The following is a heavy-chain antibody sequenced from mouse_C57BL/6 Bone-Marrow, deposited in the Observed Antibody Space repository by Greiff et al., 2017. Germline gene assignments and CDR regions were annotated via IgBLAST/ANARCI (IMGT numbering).Heavy chain of an antibody. CDR3: ARSKNWDSWFAY. V-gene: IGHV1-54*01. J-gene: IGHJ3*01. CDR2: INPGSGGT. CDR1: GYAFTNYL. Sequence: QVQLVESGAELVRPGTSVKVSCKASGYAFTNYLIEWVKQRPGQGLEWIGVINPGSGGTNYNEKFKGKATLTADKSSSTAYMQLSSLTSEDSAVYFCARSKNWDSWFAYWGQGTLVTVSA. D-gene: IGHD4-1*01.